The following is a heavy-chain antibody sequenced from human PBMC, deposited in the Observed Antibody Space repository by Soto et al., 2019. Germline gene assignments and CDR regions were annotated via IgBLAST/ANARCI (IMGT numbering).Heavy chain of an antibody. CDR1: GGSISSGGYY. D-gene: IGHD2-8*01. Sequence: QVQLQESGPGLVKPSQTLSLTCTVSGGSISSGGYYWSWIRQHPGKGLEWIGYIYYSGSTYYNPSLKIRVTISVDTSKNQFSLKLSSVTAADTAVYYCASLDGVLMVYAINYWGQGTLVTVSS. CDR2: IYYSGST. J-gene: IGHJ4*02. CDR3: ASLDGVLMVYAINY. V-gene: IGHV4-31*03.